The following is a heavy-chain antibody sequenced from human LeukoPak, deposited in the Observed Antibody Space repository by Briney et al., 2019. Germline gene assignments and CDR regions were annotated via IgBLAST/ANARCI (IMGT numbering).Heavy chain of an antibody. CDR3: ARGLQLAMETFDY. CDR2: IIPILGIA. V-gene: IGHV1-69*04. D-gene: IGHD6-6*01. CDR1: VGTFSSYA. Sequence: SLKVSCTASVGTFSSYAISCVRQTPGQRLGWVGRIIPILGIANDAQKFQGRVTITADESTSTAYMELSSLRSEDTAVYYCARGLQLAMETFDYWGQGTLVTVSS. J-gene: IGHJ4*02.